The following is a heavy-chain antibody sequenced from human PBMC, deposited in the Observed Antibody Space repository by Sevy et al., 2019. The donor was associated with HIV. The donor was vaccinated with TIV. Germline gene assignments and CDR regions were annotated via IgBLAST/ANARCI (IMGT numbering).Heavy chain of an antibody. J-gene: IGHJ4*02. CDR3: AGENAWGRCYS. V-gene: IGHV4-59*08. Sequence: SETLSLTCTVSGGTITSLYWNWIRQPPGKGLEWIANIYYNGHINYNPSLKSRVNLSLDTSKNQFSLGLSSVTAADTARYYCAGENAWGRCYSWGQGTLVTVSS. CDR1: GGTITSLY. CDR2: IYYNGHI. D-gene: IGHD1-26*01.